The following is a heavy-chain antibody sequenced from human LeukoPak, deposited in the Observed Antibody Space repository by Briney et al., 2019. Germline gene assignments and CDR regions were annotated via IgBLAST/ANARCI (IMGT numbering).Heavy chain of an antibody. CDR2: VYYSGKI. CDR1: GDSIRGYY. J-gene: IGHJ4*02. V-gene: IGHV4-59*01. Sequence: PSEALSLTCTVSGDSIRGYYWSWLRQPPGKGLEWIGNVYYSGKINYNSSLESRVTLSVDTSKNQFSLKLTSVTAADTAVYLCARARELAFMAYYFDYWGQGTLATVSS. CDR3: ARARELAFMAYYFDY. D-gene: IGHD3-9*01.